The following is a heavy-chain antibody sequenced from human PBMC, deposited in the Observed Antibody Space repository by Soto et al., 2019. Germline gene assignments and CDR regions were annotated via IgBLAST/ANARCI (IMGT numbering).Heavy chain of an antibody. CDR3: ARSSYQYCTNGVCYVSSVYFDY. Sequence: GASVKVSCKASGYTFTGYYMHWVRQAPGQGLEWMGWINPNSGGTNYAQKFQGWVTMTRDTSISTAYMDLSRLRSDDTAVYYCARSSYQYCTNGVCYVSSVYFDYCGQGTLVTVSS. D-gene: IGHD2-8*01. CDR2: INPNSGGT. CDR1: GYTFTGYY. J-gene: IGHJ4*02. V-gene: IGHV1-2*04.